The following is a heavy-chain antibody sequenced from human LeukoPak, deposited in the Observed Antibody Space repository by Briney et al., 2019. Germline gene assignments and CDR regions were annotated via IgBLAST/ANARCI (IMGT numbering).Heavy chain of an antibody. V-gene: IGHV3-23*01. CDR2: ISGTGVGT. CDR1: GFTFRNSA. J-gene: IGHJ4*02. Sequence: GGSLRLSCAASGFTFRNSAMSWVRQAPGKGLEWVSTISGTGVGTFYADSVKGRPTISRDNPKNPLYLQMNSLRAEDTAVYYCAKNNWNDMPFVDYWGQGTLVTVSS. CDR3: AKNNWNDMPFVDY. D-gene: IGHD1-20*01.